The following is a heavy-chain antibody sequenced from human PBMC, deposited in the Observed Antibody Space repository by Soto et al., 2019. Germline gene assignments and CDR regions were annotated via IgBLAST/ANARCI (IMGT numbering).Heavy chain of an antibody. D-gene: IGHD2-21*02. V-gene: IGHV1-46*01. J-gene: IGHJ5*02. CDR2: INPSDGST. CDR3: ARDPCGNNCYNWFDP. CDR1: GYTFTSYY. Sequence: ASVKVXCKASGYTFTSYYMHWVRQAPGQGLEWMGKINPSDGSTSYAQKFQGRVTMTRDTSTSTVYMELSSLRSEDTAVYYCARDPCGNNCYNWFDPWGQGTLVTVSS.